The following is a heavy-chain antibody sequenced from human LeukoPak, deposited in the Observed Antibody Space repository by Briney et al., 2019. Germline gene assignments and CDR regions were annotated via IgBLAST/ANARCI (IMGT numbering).Heavy chain of an antibody. Sequence: SQTLSLTCTVSGGSISSGGYYWSWIRQHPGKGLEWIGYIYYSGSTCYNPSLKSRVTISVDTSKNQFSLKLSSVTAADTAVYYCARGRGFSSSWYDFQHWGQGTLVTVSS. CDR2: IYYSGST. CDR3: ARGRGFSSSWYDFQH. CDR1: GGSISSGGYY. J-gene: IGHJ1*01. V-gene: IGHV4-31*03. D-gene: IGHD6-13*01.